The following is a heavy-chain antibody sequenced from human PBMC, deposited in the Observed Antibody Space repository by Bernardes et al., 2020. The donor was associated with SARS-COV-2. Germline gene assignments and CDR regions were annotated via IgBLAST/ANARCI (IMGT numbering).Heavy chain of an antibody. Sequence: GSLRLSCAASGFTFSSYEMNWVRQAPGKGLEWVSYISSSGSTIYYADSVKGRFTISRDNAKNSLYLQMNSLRAEGTAVYYCARGRSSIMITFGGVIANYFDYWGQGTLVTVSS. CDR1: GFTFSSYE. J-gene: IGHJ4*02. V-gene: IGHV3-48*03. D-gene: IGHD3-16*02. CDR3: ARGRSSIMITFGGVIANYFDY. CDR2: ISSSGSTI.